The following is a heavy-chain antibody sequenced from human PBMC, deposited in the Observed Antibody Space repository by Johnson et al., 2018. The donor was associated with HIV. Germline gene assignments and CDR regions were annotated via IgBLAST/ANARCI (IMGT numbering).Heavy chain of an antibody. CDR3: ARVYYYDNKDGFDI. D-gene: IGHD3-22*01. J-gene: IGHJ3*02. Sequence: QEQLVESGGGVVQPGRSLGLSCAASGFSFSSYAMHWVRQAPGKGLEWVASLSYDGSTKDYADSVKGRFTISRDISKNLLYLQMNSLRTEDTAVYYCARVYYYDNKDGFDIWGQGTMVTVSS. CDR2: LSYDGSTK. V-gene: IGHV3-30*04. CDR1: GFSFSSYA.